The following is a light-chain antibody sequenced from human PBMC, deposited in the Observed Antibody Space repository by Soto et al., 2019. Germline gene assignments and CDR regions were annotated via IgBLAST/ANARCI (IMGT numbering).Light chain of an antibody. V-gene: IGLV2-8*01. J-gene: IGLJ1*01. CDR2: EVS. CDR3: SSYAGSNNV. CDR1: SSDVGGYNY. Sequence: QSALTQPPSASGSSGQSVTISCTGTSSDVGGYNYVSWYQQHPGKVPKLMIYEVSKRPSGVPDRFSGSKSGNTASLTVSGLQAEDEADYYCSSYAGSNNVFGTGTKVTVL.